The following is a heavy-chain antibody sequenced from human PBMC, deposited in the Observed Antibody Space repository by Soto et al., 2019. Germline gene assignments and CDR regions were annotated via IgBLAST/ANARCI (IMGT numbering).Heavy chain of an antibody. D-gene: IGHD1-1*01. CDR3: VRGGKTGGAFDI. V-gene: IGHV3-33*01. J-gene: IGHJ3*02. Sequence: GXSQRLSCAASAFTFGNSGMHWVRQAPGNGLDWVAATXDDGTXKCYLACVTGXXIVSRDNXXNTIPLQMNSLTAQDTAVYYCVRGGKTGGAFDIWGRGTMATASS. CDR1: AFTFGNSG. CDR2: TXDDGTXK.